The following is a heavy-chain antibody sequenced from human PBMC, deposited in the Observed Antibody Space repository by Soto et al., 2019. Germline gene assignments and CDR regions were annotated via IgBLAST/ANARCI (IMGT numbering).Heavy chain of an antibody. CDR2: FDPEDGET. CDR3: ATVRSIYGDYAAFDY. CDR1: GYSLTEVS. Sequence: ASVKVSCKGSGYSLTEVSMHWVRQAPGKGLEWMGGFDPEDGETIYAQKFQGRVTMTEDTSTDTAYMELSSLRSEDTAVYYCATVRSIYGDYAAFDYWGQGTLVTVSS. V-gene: IGHV1-24*01. J-gene: IGHJ4*02. D-gene: IGHD4-17*01.